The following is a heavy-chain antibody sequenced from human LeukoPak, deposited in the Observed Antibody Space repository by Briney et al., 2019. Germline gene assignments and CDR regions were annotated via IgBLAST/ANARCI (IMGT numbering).Heavy chain of an antibody. D-gene: IGHD2-15*01. CDR2: ISSNGGST. CDR3: ARDGVCCSGGSCYSVSAFDI. Sequence: GGSLRLSCAASGFTFSSYAMNWVRQAPGKGLEYVSAISSNGGSTYYANSVKGRFTISRDNSKNTLYLQMGSLRAEDMAVYYCARDGVCCSGGSCYSVSAFDIWGQGTMVTVSS. CDR1: GFTFSSYA. J-gene: IGHJ3*02. V-gene: IGHV3-64*01.